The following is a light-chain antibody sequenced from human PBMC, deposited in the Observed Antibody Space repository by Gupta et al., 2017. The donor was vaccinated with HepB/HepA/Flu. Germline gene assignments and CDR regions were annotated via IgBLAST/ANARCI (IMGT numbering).Light chain of an antibody. Sequence: QTVVTQEPSFSVSPGGTVTLTCGLNSGSVSTTYYPSWYQQTPGQAPRTPIDSTKNRSSRVPDRCSGSILGTNAVITITGAQADDEGDDDCALYMGRGIGVFGGGTKLTVL. CDR2: STK. CDR1: SGSVSTTYY. CDR3: ALYMGRGIGV. V-gene: IGLV8-61*01. J-gene: IGLJ3*02.